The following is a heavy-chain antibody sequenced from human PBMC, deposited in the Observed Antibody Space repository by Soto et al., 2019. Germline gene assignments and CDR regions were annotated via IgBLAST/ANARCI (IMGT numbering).Heavy chain of an antibody. J-gene: IGHJ4*02. CDR3: ARGIGYYFDS. Sequence: QLQDSGPGLVKPSETLSLTCTVSGGSISISSYFWGWIRQPPGKGLEWIGNVHYRGSTYYNESVTDRVTTSVVTSKNQFSLKLSSVTAADSAVYSCARGIGYYFDSWGQGTLVTVSS. CDR2: VHYRGST. CDR1: GGSISISSYF. D-gene: IGHD5-12*01. V-gene: IGHV4-39*01.